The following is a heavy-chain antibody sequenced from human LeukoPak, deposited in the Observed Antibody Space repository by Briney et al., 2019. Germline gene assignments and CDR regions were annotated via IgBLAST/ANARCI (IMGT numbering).Heavy chain of an antibody. J-gene: IGHJ4*02. CDR2: ISSSSSYI. V-gene: IGHV3-21*01. CDR1: GFTFSSYS. D-gene: IGHD2-15*01. Sequence: PGGSLRLSCAVSGFTFSSYSMNWVRQAPGKGLEWVSSISSSSSYIYYADSVKGRFTISRDNAKNSLYLQMNSLRAEDTAVYYCAREVEAQIDYWGQGTLVTVSS. CDR3: AREVEAQIDY.